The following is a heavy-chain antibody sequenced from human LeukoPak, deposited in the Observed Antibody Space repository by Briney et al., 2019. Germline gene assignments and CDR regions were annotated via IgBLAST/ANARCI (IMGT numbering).Heavy chain of an antibody. CDR3: AKVPLVLKTFDY. CDR1: GASISSYY. Sequence: ASETLSLTCSVSGASISSYYWSWIRQPPGKGLEWIGYMYNSGRTNYNPSLKSRVAISVDTSKNQFSLKLSSVTAADTAVYYCAKVPLVLKTFDYWGQGTLVTVSS. J-gene: IGHJ4*02. CDR2: MYNSGRT. V-gene: IGHV4-59*01.